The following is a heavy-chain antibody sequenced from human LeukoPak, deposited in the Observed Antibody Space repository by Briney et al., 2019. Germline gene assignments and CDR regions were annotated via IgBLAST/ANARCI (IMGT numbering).Heavy chain of an antibody. D-gene: IGHD3-3*01. Sequence: GCLRLSCVGSGFIFSNYWMTWVRQAPGKGLEWVADIKQDESEKNYVDSVKGRFTISRDNTKNSLYLQMDSLRAEDTAVYYCARWRGAQSEFDYWGQGTLVTVSS. CDR3: ARWRGAQSEFDY. CDR1: GFIFSNYW. V-gene: IGHV3-7*01. CDR2: IKQDESEK. J-gene: IGHJ4*02.